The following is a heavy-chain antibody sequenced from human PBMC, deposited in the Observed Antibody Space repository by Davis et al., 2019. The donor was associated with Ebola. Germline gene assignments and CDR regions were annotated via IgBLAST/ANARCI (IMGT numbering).Heavy chain of an antibody. CDR3: ARIGVHGDYLGY. CDR2: INPNSGGR. CDR1: GYTFTGYY. Sequence: ASVKVSCKASGYTFTGYYFHWVRQAPGQGLEWMGWINPNSGGRNYAQKFQGRVTMTRDTSISTAYMELSRLRFDDTAVYYCARIGVHGDYLGYWGQGTLVTASS. D-gene: IGHD4-17*01. V-gene: IGHV1-2*02. J-gene: IGHJ4*02.